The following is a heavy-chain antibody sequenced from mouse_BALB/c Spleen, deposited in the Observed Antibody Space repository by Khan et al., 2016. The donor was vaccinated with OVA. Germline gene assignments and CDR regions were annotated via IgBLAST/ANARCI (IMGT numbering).Heavy chain of an antibody. CDR3: ARDYWFAY. J-gene: IGHJ3*01. V-gene: IGHV5-6-5*01. Sequence: EVELVESGGGLVKPGGSLELSCAASGFTFSNYGVSWVRQTPEKRLEWVASISSGDTTYYPDSVKGRFTISRDNARNILYLQMSSLRSEDTAMYYCARDYWFAYWGQGTLVTVSA. CDR2: ISSGDTT. CDR1: GFTFSNYG.